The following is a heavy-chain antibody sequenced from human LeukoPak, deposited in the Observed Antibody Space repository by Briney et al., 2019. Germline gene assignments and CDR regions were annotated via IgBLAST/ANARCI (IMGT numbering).Heavy chain of an antibody. CDR1: GFTFSTYS. D-gene: IGHD3-22*01. CDR2: ISSTSSYI. CDR3: AKALNYYDSSEALDRYFDY. V-gene: IGHV3-21*04. J-gene: IGHJ4*02. Sequence: PGGSLRLSCAASGFTFSTYSMNWVRQAPGKGLEWVSSISSTSSYIYYADSVKGRFTISRDNAKNSLYLQMNSLRAEDTAVYYCAKALNYYDSSEALDRYFDYWGQGTLVTVSS.